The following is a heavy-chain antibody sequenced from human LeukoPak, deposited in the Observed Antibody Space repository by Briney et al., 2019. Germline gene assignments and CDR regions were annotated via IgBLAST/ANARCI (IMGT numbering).Heavy chain of an antibody. Sequence: SETLSLTCAVHGGSLSGFYWSWIRQPPGEGLEWIGEINHSGTTNYNPSLKSRVTISVDTSKNQVSLDLASVTAADTAVYYCARASSFDKTTRWNPAYFGPWGPGSLVTVAS. CDR3: ARASSFDKTTRWNPAYFGP. D-gene: IGHD1-1*01. J-gene: IGHJ5*02. V-gene: IGHV4-34*01. CDR2: INHSGTT. CDR1: GGSLSGFY.